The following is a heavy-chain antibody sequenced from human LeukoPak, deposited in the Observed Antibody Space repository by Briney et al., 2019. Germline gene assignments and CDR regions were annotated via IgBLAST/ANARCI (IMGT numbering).Heavy chain of an antibody. Sequence: SETLSLTCTVSGGSISYYYWGWIRQPPGKGLEWIGYIYYSGSNNYHPSLKSRVTISVDTSKNQFSLNLSSVTAADTAVYYCARADYYYDSSGYTYLFDYWGQGILVTVSS. D-gene: IGHD3-22*01. CDR2: IYYSGSN. CDR1: GGSISYYY. CDR3: ARADYYYDSSGYTYLFDY. V-gene: IGHV4-59*01. J-gene: IGHJ4*02.